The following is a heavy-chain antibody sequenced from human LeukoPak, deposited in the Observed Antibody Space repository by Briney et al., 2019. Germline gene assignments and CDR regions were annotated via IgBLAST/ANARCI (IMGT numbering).Heavy chain of an antibody. CDR3: ARSNARGVIISFDY. CDR2: IYHSGST. CDR1: GYSISSGYY. D-gene: IGHD3-10*01. V-gene: IGHV4-38-2*02. J-gene: IGHJ4*02. Sequence: SETLSLTCTVSGYSISSGYYWGWIRQPPGKGLEWIGGIYHSGSTYYNPSLKSRVTISVDTSKNQFSLKLSSVTAADTAVYYCARSNARGVIISFDYWGQGTLVTVSS.